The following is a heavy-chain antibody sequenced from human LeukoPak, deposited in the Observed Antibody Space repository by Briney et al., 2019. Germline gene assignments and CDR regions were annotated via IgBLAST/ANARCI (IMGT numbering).Heavy chain of an antibody. V-gene: IGHV3-21*01. Sequence: PGGSLRLSCAASGFTFSSYSMNWVRQAPGKGLEWVSSISSSSSYIYYADSVKGRFTISRDNAKNSLYLQMNSLRAEDTAVYYCARRAYYDFWSGSGYFDYWGQGTLVTVSS. J-gene: IGHJ4*02. CDR3: ARRAYYDFWSGSGYFDY. D-gene: IGHD3-3*01. CDR1: GFTFSSYS. CDR2: ISSSSSYI.